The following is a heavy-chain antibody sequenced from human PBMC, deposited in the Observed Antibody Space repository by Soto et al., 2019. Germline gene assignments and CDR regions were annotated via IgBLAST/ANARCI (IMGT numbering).Heavy chain of an antibody. CDR2: ITSSSSHI. J-gene: IGHJ5*02. Sequence: PGGSLRLSCAASGFTFNTYSMTWVRQAPGKGLEWVSHITSSSSHIYYADSVKGRFTISRDNAKNSLYLQMSSLRVEDTAVYYCARDVGLRATMTFDHWGQGTLVTVSS. D-gene: IGHD5-12*01. CDR3: ARDVGLRATMTFDH. V-gene: IGHV3-21*06. CDR1: GFTFNTYS.